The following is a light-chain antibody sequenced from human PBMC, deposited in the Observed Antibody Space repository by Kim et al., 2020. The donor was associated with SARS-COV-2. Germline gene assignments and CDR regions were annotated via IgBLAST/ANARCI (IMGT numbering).Light chain of an antibody. CDR3: CSYAGSNYYV. CDR2: EVT. J-gene: IGLJ1*01. CDR1: SSDVGSYNL. Sequence: QSALTQPASVSGSPGQSITISCTGASSDVGSYNLVSWYQHHPGKAPKLIIYEVTKRPSGVSDRFSGSKSGNTASLTISGLQAEDEADYYCCSYAGSNYYVFGIGTKVTVL. V-gene: IGLV2-23*02.